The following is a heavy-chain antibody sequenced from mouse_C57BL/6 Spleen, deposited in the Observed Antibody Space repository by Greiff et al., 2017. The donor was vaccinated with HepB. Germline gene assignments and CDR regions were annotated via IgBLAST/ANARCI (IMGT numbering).Heavy chain of an antibody. CDR1: GFSLTSYG. J-gene: IGHJ4*01. CDR3: ARNSLTGYAMDY. Sequence: VQRVESGPGLVQPSQSLSITCTVSGFSLTSYGVHWVRQSPGKGLEWLGVIWSGGSTDYNAAFISRLSISKDNSKSQVFFKMNSLQADDTAIYYCARNSLTGYAMDYWGQGTSVTVSS. D-gene: IGHD4-1*01. CDR2: IWSGGST. V-gene: IGHV2-2*01.